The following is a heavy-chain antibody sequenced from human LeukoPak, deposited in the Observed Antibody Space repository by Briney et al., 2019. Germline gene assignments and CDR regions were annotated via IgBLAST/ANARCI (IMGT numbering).Heavy chain of an antibody. CDR3: ASRPRGSSALGDY. J-gene: IGHJ4*02. CDR1: GGSISSYY. V-gene: IGHV4-59*08. D-gene: IGHD2-2*01. CDR2: IYYSGST. Sequence: PSETLSLTCTVSGGSISSYYWSWIRQPPGKGLEWIGYIYYSGSTYYNPSLKSRVTISVDTSKNQFSLKLSSVTAADTAVYYCASRPRGSSALGDYWGQGTLVTVSS.